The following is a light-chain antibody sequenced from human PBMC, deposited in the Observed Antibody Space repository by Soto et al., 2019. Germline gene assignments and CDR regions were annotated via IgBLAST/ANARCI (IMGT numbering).Light chain of an antibody. J-gene: IGLJ1*01. CDR3: SSYTSSSTYV. Sequence: QSALTQPASVSGSPGQSITNSCTGTSSDVGGYNYVSWYQHHPGKAPKLMIYDVSNRPSGFSNRFSGSKSGNTASLTISGLQAEDEADYYCSSYTSSSTYVFGTGTKVTVL. V-gene: IGLV2-14*03. CDR1: SSDVGGYNY. CDR2: DVS.